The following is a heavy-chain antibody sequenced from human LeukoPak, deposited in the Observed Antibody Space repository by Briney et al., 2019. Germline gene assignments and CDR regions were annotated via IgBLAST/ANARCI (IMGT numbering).Heavy chain of an antibody. CDR2: IYSGGST. CDR3: ARTTVTTVHYYYYGMDV. D-gene: IGHD4-17*01. Sequence: GGSLRLSCAASGFTVSSNYMSWVRQAPGKGLEWVSVIYSGGSTYYADSVRGRFTISRDNSKNTLYLQMNSLRAEDTAVYYCARTTVTTVHYYYYGMDVWGQGTTVTVSS. J-gene: IGHJ6*02. CDR1: GFTVSSNY. V-gene: IGHV3-53*01.